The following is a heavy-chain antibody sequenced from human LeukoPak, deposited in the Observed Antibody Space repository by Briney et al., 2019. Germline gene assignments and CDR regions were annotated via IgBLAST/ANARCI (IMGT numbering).Heavy chain of an antibody. J-gene: IGHJ4*02. D-gene: IGHD3-22*01. CDR1: GFTLSTYW. CDR2: INQDGSEK. Sequence: PGGSLRLSCAASGFTLSTYWMSWVRQAPGKGLEWVADINQDGSEKNYVDSVKGRFTISRDNAKNSLYLQMSGLRAEDTAVYYCARDSKNYYDSSGYPPFGYWGQGTLVTVSS. V-gene: IGHV3-7*01. CDR3: ARDSKNYYDSSGYPPFGY.